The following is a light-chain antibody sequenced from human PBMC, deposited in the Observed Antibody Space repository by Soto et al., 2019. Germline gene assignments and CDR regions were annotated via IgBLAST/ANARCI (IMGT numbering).Light chain of an antibody. CDR3: QQYNNWPPYT. J-gene: IGKJ2*01. CDR1: QNIGRN. V-gene: IGKV3-15*01. CDR2: GAS. Sequence: EGVMTQSPATLSASRRERVILSCSSSQNIGRNVAWCQQRPGQAPRLLMYGASTRATETPARFSGSGSATDLTLPISSLQSEDFAVYYCQQYNNWPPYTFGQGTKV.